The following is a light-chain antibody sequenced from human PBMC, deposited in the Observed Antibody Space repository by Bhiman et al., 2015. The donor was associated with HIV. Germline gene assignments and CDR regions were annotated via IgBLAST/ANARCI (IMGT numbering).Light chain of an antibody. CDR3: SSYTSIGSLE. CDR1: SSDVGGYNH. V-gene: IGLV2-14*03. CDR2: DVS. Sequence: QSALTQPASVSGSPGQSIIISCTGTSSDVGGYNHVSWYQQHPGKAPKLMIFDVSNRPSGVSNRFSGSKSGNTASLTISGLQAEDEADYYCSSYTSIGSLEFGGGTKLTVL. J-gene: IGLJ3*02.